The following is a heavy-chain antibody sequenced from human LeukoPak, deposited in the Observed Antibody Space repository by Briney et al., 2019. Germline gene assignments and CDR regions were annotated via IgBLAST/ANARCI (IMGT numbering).Heavy chain of an antibody. J-gene: IGHJ4*02. CDR3: ARGERTGYYTGDYFDY. V-gene: IGHV4-34*01. CDR2: INRSGST. D-gene: IGHD3/OR15-3a*01. CDR1: GASFSDYY. Sequence: SETLSLTCVVYGASFSDYYWTWIRQPPGKGLEWIGEINRSGSTNYNPSLKSRVTLSVDTSKKQFSLNLNSVTAADTAVYYCARGERTGYYTGDYFDYWGQGTLVTVSS.